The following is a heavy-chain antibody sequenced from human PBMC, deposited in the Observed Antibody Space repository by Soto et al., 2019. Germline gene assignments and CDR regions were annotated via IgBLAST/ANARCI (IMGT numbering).Heavy chain of an antibody. V-gene: IGHV4-59*01. CDR3: ARVLFGSNCWFDP. CDR1: GGSISSYY. J-gene: IGHJ5*02. CDR2: IYYSGST. D-gene: IGHD3-16*01. Sequence: QVQLQESGPGLVKPSETLSLTCTVSGGSISSYYWSWIRQPPGKGLGWIGYIYYSGSTNYNPSLKSRVTISVDTSKNQFSLKLSSVTAADTAVYYCARVLFGSNCWFDPWGQGTLVTVSS.